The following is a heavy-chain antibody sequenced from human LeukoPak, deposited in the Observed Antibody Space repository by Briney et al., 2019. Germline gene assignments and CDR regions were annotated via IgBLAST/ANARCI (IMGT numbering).Heavy chain of an antibody. CDR1: GFTFSSYS. J-gene: IGHJ6*03. CDR3: ARVYCRSTSCSNSNYYYLDV. V-gene: IGHV3-21*01. CDR2: IGTSSGFI. D-gene: IGHD2-2*01. Sequence: GGSLRLSCAASGFTFSSYSMNWVRQAPGEWLEWVSSIGTSSGFIYYADSVKGRFTISRDNAKNSLYLQMNSLRGEDTAVYYCARVYCRSTSCSNSNYYYLDVWGKGTTVTVSS.